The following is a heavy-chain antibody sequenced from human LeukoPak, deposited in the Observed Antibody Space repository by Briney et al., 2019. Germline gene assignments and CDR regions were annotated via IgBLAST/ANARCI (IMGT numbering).Heavy chain of an antibody. D-gene: IGHD3-3*01. J-gene: IGHJ6*03. CDR1: GFTFSYFS. CDR3: ARDLTIFGVFRRVRTLDYMDV. V-gene: IGHV3-66*02. Sequence: GGSLRLSCSASGFTFSYFSMNWVRQAPGKGLEWVSAIYSGGSTYYADSVKGRFTISRDNSKNTLYLQMNSLRAEDTAVYYCARDLTIFGVFRRVRTLDYMDVWGKGTTVAVSS. CDR2: IYSGGST.